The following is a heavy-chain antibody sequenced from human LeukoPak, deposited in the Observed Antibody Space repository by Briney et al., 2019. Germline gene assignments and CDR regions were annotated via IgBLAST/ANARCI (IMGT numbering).Heavy chain of an antibody. CDR2: ISGSGGST. J-gene: IGHJ4*02. Sequence: GSLRLSRAASGFTFSSYAMSWVRQAPGKGLEWVSAISGSGGSTYYADSVKGRFTISRDNSKNTLYLQMNSLRAEDTAVYYCAKRGKGYSYGSFDYWGQGTLVTVSS. V-gene: IGHV3-23*01. CDR1: GFTFSSYA. CDR3: AKRGKGYSYGSFDY. D-gene: IGHD5-18*01.